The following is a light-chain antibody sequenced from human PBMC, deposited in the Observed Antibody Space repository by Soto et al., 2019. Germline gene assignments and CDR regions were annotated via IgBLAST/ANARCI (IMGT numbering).Light chain of an antibody. Sequence: EIVLTQSPATLSLSLGERATLSCRASQSIGSYLAWYQHKLGQPPRLLIYDASNRATGIPVRFSGSGSGTDFTLNISSLEPEDFAVYYCQQRSTWPPFSFGPGTKVDIK. CDR1: QSIGSY. V-gene: IGKV3-11*01. CDR2: DAS. CDR3: QQRSTWPPFS. J-gene: IGKJ3*01.